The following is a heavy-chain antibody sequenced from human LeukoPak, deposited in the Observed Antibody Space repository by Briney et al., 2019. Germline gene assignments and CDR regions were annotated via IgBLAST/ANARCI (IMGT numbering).Heavy chain of an antibody. CDR1: GGSISSYY. V-gene: IGHV4-59*12. J-gene: IGHJ4*02. Sequence: SETLSLTCTVSGGSISSYYWSWIRQPPGKGLEWIGYXYYXXSXNYNPSLKSRVTISVDTSKNQFSLKLSSVTAADTAVYYCARIWLVXWXXFDYWGQGTLVTVSS. CDR3: ARIWLVXWXXFDY. CDR2: XYYXXSX. D-gene: IGHD6-19*01.